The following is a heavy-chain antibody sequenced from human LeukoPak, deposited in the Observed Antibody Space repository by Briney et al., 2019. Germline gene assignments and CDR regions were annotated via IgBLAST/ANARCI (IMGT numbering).Heavy chain of an antibody. CDR1: GGSFSGYY. D-gene: IGHD2-15*01. CDR3: ARGRQGGGDA. CDR2: INHSGST. J-gene: IGHJ5*02. Sequence: SETLSLTCAVYGGSFSGYYWSWIRQPPGKGLEWIGEINHSGSTYYNSSLKSRVTISVDTSKNQFSLKLSSVTAADTAVYYCARGRQGGGDAWGQGTLVTVSS. V-gene: IGHV4-34*01.